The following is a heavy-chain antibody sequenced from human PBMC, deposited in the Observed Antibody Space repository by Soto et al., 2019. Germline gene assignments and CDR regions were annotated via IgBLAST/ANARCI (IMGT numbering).Heavy chain of an antibody. CDR3: ARLSSGGSGSYYAFDI. D-gene: IGHD3-10*01. V-gene: IGHV5-51*01. CDR2: IYPGDSDT. Sequence: GGSLRLSCKGSGYSFTSYWIGWVRQMPGKGLEWMGIIYPGDSDTRYSPSFQGQVTISADKSISTAYLQWSSLKASDTAMYYCARLSSGGSGSYYAFDIWGQGTMVTVSS. CDR1: GYSFTSYW. J-gene: IGHJ3*02.